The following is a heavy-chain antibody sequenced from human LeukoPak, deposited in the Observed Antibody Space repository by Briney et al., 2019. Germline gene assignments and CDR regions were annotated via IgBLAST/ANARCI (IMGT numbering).Heavy chain of an antibody. CDR1: GFTFSNYW. CDR3: ARPHSGYYDSSGYYFYY. V-gene: IGHV3-7*01. Sequence: GGSLRLSCAASGFTFSNYWMNWVRQVPGKGLEWVANIKQDGSERYYVDSVKGRFTISRDNAKNSLYLQMNSLRAEDTAVYYCARPHSGYYDSSGYYFYYWGQGTLVTVPS. CDR2: IKQDGSER. J-gene: IGHJ4*02. D-gene: IGHD3-22*01.